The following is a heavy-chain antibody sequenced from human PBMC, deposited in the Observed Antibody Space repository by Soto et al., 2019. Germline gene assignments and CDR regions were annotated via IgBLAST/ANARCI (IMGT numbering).Heavy chain of an antibody. CDR2: IYYSGST. CDR1: GGSISSGDYY. J-gene: IGHJ4*02. D-gene: IGHD6-13*01. Sequence: SETLSLTCTVSGGSISSGDYYWSWIRQPPGKGLGWIGYIYYSGSTYYNPSLKSRVTISVDTSKNQFSLKLSSVTAADTAVYYCAREATAAAGTGCVDYWGQGTLVTVSS. CDR3: AREATAAAGTGCVDY. V-gene: IGHV4-30-4*01.